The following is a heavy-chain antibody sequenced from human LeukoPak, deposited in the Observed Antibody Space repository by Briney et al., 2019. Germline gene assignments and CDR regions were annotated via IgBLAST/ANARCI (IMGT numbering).Heavy chain of an antibody. V-gene: IGHV1-18*04. CDR1: GYTFTSYY. J-gene: IGHJ5*02. CDR2: ISAYNGNT. D-gene: IGHD6-13*01. Sequence: ASVKVSCKASGYTFTSYYMHWVRQAPGQGLEWMGWISAYNGNTNYAQKLQGRVTMTTDTSTSTAYMELRSLRSDDTAVYYCARAREPGIAAAGLGPWGQGTLVTVSS. CDR3: ARAREPGIAAAGLGP.